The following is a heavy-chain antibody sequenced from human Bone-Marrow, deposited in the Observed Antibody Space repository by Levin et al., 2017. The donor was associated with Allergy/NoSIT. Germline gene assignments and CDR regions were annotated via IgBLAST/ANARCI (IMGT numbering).Heavy chain of an antibody. J-gene: IGHJ3*01. D-gene: IGHD4-17*01. Sequence: GESLKISCKASGYSFSSLWIGWVRQMPGKGLEWMGIIYPSDSETIYSPSFQGQVTISADKSINTAYLQWSSLKASDTAMYYCARRGDYTDAFDVWGLGTMVTVSS. CDR3: ARRGDYTDAFDV. CDR2: IYPSDSET. V-gene: IGHV5-51*01. CDR1: GYSFSSLW.